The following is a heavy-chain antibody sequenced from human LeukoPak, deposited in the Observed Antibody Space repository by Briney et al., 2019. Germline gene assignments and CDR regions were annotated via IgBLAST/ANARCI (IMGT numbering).Heavy chain of an antibody. CDR2: ISSSGSTI. V-gene: IGHV3-11*01. J-gene: IGHJ3*02. Sequence: GGSLRLSCAASGYTFSEYYMSWIREAPGKGLEWGSYISSSGSTIYYAYSVKGRFTISRDKAKNTLYLQMNSLRAGDTAVYYCARDAYCGGDCYAFDIWGQGTMVTVSS. CDR3: ARDAYCGGDCYAFDI. CDR1: GYTFSEYY. D-gene: IGHD2-21*02.